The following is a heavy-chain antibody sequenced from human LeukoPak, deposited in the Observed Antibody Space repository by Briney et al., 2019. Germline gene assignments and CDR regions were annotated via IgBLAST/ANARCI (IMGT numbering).Heavy chain of an antibody. CDR1: GFTFSNHG. V-gene: IGHV3-23*01. D-gene: IGHD7-27*01. CDR2: ISDSGGNT. CDR3: ANPWGPGWYFDL. Sequence: QSGGSLRLSCAASGFTFSNHGMNWVRQAPGKGLEWVSGISDSGGNTYYADSVKGRFTISRDNSKNTLYLQMNSLRAEDTALYYCANPWGPGWYFDLWGRGTLVTVSS. J-gene: IGHJ2*01.